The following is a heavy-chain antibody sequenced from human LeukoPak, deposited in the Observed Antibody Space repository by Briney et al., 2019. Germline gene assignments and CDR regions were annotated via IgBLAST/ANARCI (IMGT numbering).Heavy chain of an antibody. Sequence: ASVKVSCKVSGYTLTELSMHWVRQAPGKGLEWMGGFDPEDGETIYAQKFQGRVTMTEDASTDTAYMELSSLRSEDTAVYYCATVRSYYYYMDVWGKGTTVTVSS. CDR3: ATVRSYYYYMDV. V-gene: IGHV1-24*01. CDR1: GYTLTELS. CDR2: FDPEDGET. J-gene: IGHJ6*03.